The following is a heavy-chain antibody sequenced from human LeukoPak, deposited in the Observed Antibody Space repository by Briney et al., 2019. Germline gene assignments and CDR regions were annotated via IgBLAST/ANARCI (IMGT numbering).Heavy chain of an antibody. CDR1: GFTVSSNY. CDR2: ISSSGSTI. Sequence: GGSLRLSCAASGFTVSSNYMSWIRQAPGKGLEWVSYISSSGSTIYYADSVKGRFTISRDNAKNSLYLQMNSLRAEDTAVYYCARDRSKRYDFWSGYSVGWGQGTLVTVSS. V-gene: IGHV3-11*01. CDR3: ARDRSKRYDFWSGYSVG. D-gene: IGHD3-3*01. J-gene: IGHJ4*02.